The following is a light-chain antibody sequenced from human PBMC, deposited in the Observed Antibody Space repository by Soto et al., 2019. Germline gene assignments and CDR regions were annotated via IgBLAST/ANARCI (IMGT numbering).Light chain of an antibody. CDR2: DAS. J-gene: IGKJ1*01. CDR1: QTVRNNY. V-gene: IGKV3-20*01. Sequence: IVLMPSQGAIALCPGERATPSCTASQTVRNNYLAWYQQKPGQAPRLLIYDASSRATGIPDRFSGGGSGTDFTLTMSSLQPDGFATYYSELYTSYSEAFDQGPKV. CDR3: ELYTSYSEA.